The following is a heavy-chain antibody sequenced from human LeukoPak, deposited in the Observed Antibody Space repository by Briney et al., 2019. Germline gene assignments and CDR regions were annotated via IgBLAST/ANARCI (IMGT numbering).Heavy chain of an antibody. J-gene: IGHJ3*02. D-gene: IGHD1-26*01. CDR1: GGSISSYY. CDR2: IYYSGST. CDR3: ASQVGATLMDAFDI. V-gene: IGHV4-59*08. Sequence: SETLSLTCTVSGGSISSYYWSWLRQPPGKGLEWIGYIYYSGSTNYNPSLKSRVTISVDTSKNQFSLKLSSVTAADTAVYYCASQVGATLMDAFDIWGQGTMVTVSS.